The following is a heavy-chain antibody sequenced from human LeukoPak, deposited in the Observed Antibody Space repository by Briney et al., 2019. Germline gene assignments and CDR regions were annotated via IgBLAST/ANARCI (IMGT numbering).Heavy chain of an antibody. CDR2: ISSSSTYI. V-gene: IGHV3-21*04. Sequence: GGSLRLSCAASGFTFSTYSMNWVRQAPGKGLEWVSSISSSSTYIYYADSVKGRFTISRDNSRNTLYLQMNSLRADGTAVCYCARAGDILLVSYFHYYGMDVWGQGTTVIVSS. J-gene: IGHJ6*02. CDR1: GFTFSTYS. D-gene: IGHD7-27*01. CDR3: ARAGDILLVSYFHYYGMDV.